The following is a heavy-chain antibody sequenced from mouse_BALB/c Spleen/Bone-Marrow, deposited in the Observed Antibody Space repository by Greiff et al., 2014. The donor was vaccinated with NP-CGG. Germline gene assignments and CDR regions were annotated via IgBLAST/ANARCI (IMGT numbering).Heavy chain of an antibody. CDR2: IWTGGST. CDR3: ARNHRGYYFDY. V-gene: IGHV2-2*02. CDR1: GFSLTTYG. J-gene: IGHJ2*01. Sequence: QVQLKQSVPGLVQPPQSLSITCTVSGFSLTTYGVHWVRQSPGKGLEWLGVIWTGGSTDYNAAFISRLSISKDNSKSQVFFEMNSLQANDTAIYYCARNHRGYYFDYWGQGTTLTVSS. D-gene: IGHD3-1*01.